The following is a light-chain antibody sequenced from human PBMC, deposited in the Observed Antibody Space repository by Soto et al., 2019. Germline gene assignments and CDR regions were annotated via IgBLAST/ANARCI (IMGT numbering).Light chain of an antibody. J-gene: IGLJ1*01. V-gene: IGLV2-14*03. Sequence: SALTQPASVSGSLGQSITISCTGTSSDVGGYNFVSWYQQHPGKAPELMIYDVSYRPSGVSNRFSGSKSGNTASLTISGLQAEDEAYYYCSSYAVSTTLYVFGTGTKLTVL. CDR2: DVS. CDR3: SSYAVSTTLYV. CDR1: SSDVGGYNF.